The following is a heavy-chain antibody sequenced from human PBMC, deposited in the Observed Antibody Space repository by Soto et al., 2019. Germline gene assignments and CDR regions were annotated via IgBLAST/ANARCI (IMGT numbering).Heavy chain of an antibody. Sequence: ASVKVSCKXSGYTFTDFYMHWVRQAPGQGLEWMGWINPNSGGVNYAQKFQGWVTMTRDTSISTAYMDLSGLTSEDTAVYYCARRNGCSSTSCYLYYGMDVWGQGTTVTVSS. CDR3: ARRNGCSSTSCYLYYGMDV. J-gene: IGHJ6*02. CDR1: GYTFTDFY. CDR2: INPNSGGV. D-gene: IGHD2-2*01. V-gene: IGHV1-2*04.